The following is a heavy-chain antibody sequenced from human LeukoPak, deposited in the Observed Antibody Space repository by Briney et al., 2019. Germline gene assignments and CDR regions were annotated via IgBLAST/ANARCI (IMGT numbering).Heavy chain of an antibody. CDR1: GGSFSGYY. CDR3: AKIYGHGGFDY. Sequence: ETLSLTCAVYGGSFSGYYWSWVRQAPGKGLEWVSAISGSGGSTYYADSVKGRFTISRDNSKNTLYLQMNSLRAEDTAVYYCAKIYGHGGFDYWGQGTLVTVSS. V-gene: IGHV3-23*01. D-gene: IGHD4-17*01. CDR2: ISGSGGST. J-gene: IGHJ4*02.